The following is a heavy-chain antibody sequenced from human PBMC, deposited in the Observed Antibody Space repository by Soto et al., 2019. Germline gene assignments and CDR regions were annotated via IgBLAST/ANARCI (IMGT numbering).Heavy chain of an antibody. V-gene: IGHV3-23*01. J-gene: IGHJ4*02. Sequence: PGGTLRLSCAASGFSFSSFAMSWVRQAPGKGLEWVSTFNKSGGSTYYADSVKCRFTISRDNSKKMLFLQINGLRAEDTAVYYCAKDPSPTGTRFDYCCPTALDSVS. CDR1: GFSFSSFA. D-gene: IGHD1-1*01. CDR2: FNKSGGST. CDR3: AKDPSPTGTRFDY.